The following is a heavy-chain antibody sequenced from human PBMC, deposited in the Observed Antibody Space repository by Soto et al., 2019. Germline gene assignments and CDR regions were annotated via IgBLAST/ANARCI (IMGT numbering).Heavy chain of an antibody. CDR2: ISNNGAHT. CDR1: GFTFSNYE. V-gene: IGHV3-64*01. CDR3: ARRGYGSRWPNVYMDV. D-gene: IGHD6-13*01. Sequence: EAQLVESGGGLVQPGGSLRLSCAASGFTFSNYEMHWVRQAPGKGLEYVSGISNNGAHTDYAKSVKGRFTICRDNSENTLSLQMGSLRAEDMALYYCARRGYGSRWPNVYMDVWGKGTTVTVSS. J-gene: IGHJ6*03.